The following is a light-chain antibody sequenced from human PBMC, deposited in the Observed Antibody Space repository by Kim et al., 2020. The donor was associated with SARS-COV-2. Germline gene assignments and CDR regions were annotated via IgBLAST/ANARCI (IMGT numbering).Light chain of an antibody. CDR2: DVS. J-gene: IGLJ3*02. V-gene: IGLV2-14*03. CDR3: SSYTSSSTRV. CDR1: SSDVGGYNY. Sequence: QSALTQPASVSGSPGQSITISCTGTSSDVGGYNYVSWYQQHPGKAPKLMIYDVSNRPSGFSNRFSGSKSGNTASLTISGLQAEYEADYYCSSYTSSSTRVLGGGTQLNVL.